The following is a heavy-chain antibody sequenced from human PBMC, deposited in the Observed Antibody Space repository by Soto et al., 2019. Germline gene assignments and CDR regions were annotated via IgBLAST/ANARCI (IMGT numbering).Heavy chain of an antibody. Sequence: PSETLSLTCGVSGGSLTNYYWSWIRQPPGKGLEWIGEINDGGSPKYNPSLKSRLTISVDTSKTQISLKLSSVTAADSAVYYCAREAATRGDFWSGYSRWLDPWGKGTLVTVDS. CDR1: GGSLTNYY. CDR2: INDGGSP. D-gene: IGHD3-3*01. V-gene: IGHV4-34*01. CDR3: AREAATRGDFWSGYSRWLDP. J-gene: IGHJ5*02.